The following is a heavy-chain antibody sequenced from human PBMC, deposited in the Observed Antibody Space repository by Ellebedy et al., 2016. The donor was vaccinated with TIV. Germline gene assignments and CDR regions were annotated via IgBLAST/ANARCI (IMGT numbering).Heavy chain of an antibody. Sequence: SETLSLTCTVSGVSVRTNTYYWTWIRQPPGKGLEWIGYIYYSGSTNYNPSLKSRVTMSVDTSKNQFSLNLRSVTAADTAVYYCARNPPTYNWVDSWGQGILVTVSS. CDR3: ARNPPTYNWVDS. CDR2: IYYSGST. V-gene: IGHV4-61*01. CDR1: GVSVRTNTYY. J-gene: IGHJ5*01.